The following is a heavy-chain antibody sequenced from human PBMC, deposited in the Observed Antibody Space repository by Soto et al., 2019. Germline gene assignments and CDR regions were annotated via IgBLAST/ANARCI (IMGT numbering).Heavy chain of an antibody. Sequence: GGSLRLSCAASGFTFSSYAMHWVRQAPGKGLEWVAVISYDGSNKYYADSVKGRFTISRDNSKNTLYLQMNSLRAEDTAVYYCARDKRSGVVVPAAKGMDVWGQGTTVTVSS. D-gene: IGHD2-2*01. CDR3: ARDKRSGVVVPAAKGMDV. V-gene: IGHV3-30-3*01. J-gene: IGHJ6*02. CDR1: GFTFSSYA. CDR2: ISYDGSNK.